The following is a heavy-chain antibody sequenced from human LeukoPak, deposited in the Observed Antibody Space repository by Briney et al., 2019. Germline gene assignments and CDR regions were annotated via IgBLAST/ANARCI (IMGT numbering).Heavy chain of an antibody. D-gene: IGHD3-10*02. CDR3: AELGITMIGGV. V-gene: IGHV3-23*01. J-gene: IGHJ6*04. Sequence: GGSLRLSCAASGFTFSSYAMSWVRQAPGKGLECISGFSGSGGSTYYADSVKGRFTISRDNAKNSLYLQMNSLRAEDTAVYYCAELGITMIGGVWGKGTTVTISS. CDR1: GFTFSSYA. CDR2: FSGSGGST.